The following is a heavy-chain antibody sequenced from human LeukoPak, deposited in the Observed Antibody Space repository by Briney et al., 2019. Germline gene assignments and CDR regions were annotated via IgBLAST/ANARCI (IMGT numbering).Heavy chain of an antibody. CDR3: ARVRNYYYYYMDV. CDR2: INPSGGST. J-gene: IGHJ6*03. V-gene: IGHV1-46*01. D-gene: IGHD1-14*01. CDR1: GYTFTSYY. Sequence: ASVTVSCKASGYTFTSYYMHWVRQAPGQGLEWMGKINPSGGSTSYAQKFQGRVTMTRDMSTSTVYMELSSLRSEDTAVYYCARVRNYYYYYMDVWGKGTTVTVSS.